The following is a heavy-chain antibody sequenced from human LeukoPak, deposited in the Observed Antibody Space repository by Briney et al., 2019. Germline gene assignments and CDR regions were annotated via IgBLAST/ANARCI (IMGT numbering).Heavy chain of an antibody. Sequence: PGGSLRLSCAASGFTFSSYAMSWVRQAPGKGLEWVSAISGSGGSTYYADSVKGRFAISRDNSKNTLYLQMNSLRAEDTAVYYCARSNVDTAMAFDYWGQGTLVTVSS. CDR2: ISGSGGST. D-gene: IGHD5-18*01. CDR3: ARSNVDTAMAFDY. V-gene: IGHV3-23*01. J-gene: IGHJ4*02. CDR1: GFTFSSYA.